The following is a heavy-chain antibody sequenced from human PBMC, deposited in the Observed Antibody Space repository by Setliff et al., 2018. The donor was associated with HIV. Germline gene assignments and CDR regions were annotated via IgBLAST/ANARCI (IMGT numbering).Heavy chain of an antibody. CDR1: GGSFSGYH. CDR3: ARVPTSSWYVTTQRTKEYFHH. V-gene: IGHV4-34*01. J-gene: IGHJ1*01. CDR2: IDHSGNT. D-gene: IGHD6-13*01. Sequence: SETLSLTCAVYGGSFSGYHWSWIRQSPGKGLEWIGEIDHSGNTYYNPSLKSRVTISTDTSRNQFSLRLSSVTAADTAIYYCARVPTSSWYVTTQRTKEYFHHWGQGTLVTVSS.